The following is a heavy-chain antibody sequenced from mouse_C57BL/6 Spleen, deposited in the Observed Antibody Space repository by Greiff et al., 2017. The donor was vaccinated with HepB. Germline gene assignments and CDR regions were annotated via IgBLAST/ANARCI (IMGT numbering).Heavy chain of an antibody. D-gene: IGHD3-2*02. V-gene: IGHV1-15*01. J-gene: IGHJ4*01. CDR3: ARNRPNRSGYAVDY. Sequence: QVQLKHPGAELVRPGASVTLSCKASGYTFTDYEMHWVKQTPVHGLEWIGAIDPETGGTAYNQKFKGKAILTADKSSSTAYMQLRSLTSEDSAVYSWARNRPNRSGYAVDYWGQGTSVTVSS. CDR1: GYTFTDYE. CDR2: IDPETGGT.